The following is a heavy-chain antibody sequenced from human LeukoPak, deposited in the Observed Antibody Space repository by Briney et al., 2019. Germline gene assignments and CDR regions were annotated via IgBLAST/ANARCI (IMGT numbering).Heavy chain of an antibody. CDR2: ISSSGSTI. CDR3: AKDTVKVTTIRRVPHYMDV. CDR1: GFTFSSYE. Sequence: GGSLRLSCAASGFTFSSYEMNWVRQAPGKGLEWVSYISSSGSTIYYADSVKGRFIISRDNLQMNSLRAEDTAVYYCAKDTVKVTTIRRVPHYMDVWGKGTTVTISS. D-gene: IGHD5-12*01. V-gene: IGHV3-48*03. J-gene: IGHJ6*03.